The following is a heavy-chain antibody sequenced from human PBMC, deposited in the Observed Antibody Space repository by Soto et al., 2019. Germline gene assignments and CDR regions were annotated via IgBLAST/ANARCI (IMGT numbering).Heavy chain of an antibody. J-gene: IGHJ4*02. CDR1: GDSVSSNSAA. V-gene: IGHV6-1*01. Sequence: PSQTLSLTCAISGDSVSSNSAAWNWIRQSPSRGLEWLGRTYYRSKWYNDYAVSVKSRITINPDTSKNQFSLQLNSVTPEDTAVYYCARGDGAGRSGWYWQFDYWGQGTLVTVSS. CDR3: ARGDGAGRSGWYWQFDY. CDR2: TYYRSKWYN. D-gene: IGHD6-19*01.